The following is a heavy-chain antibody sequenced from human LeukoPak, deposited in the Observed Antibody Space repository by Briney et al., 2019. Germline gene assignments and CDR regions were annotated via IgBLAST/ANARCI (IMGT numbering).Heavy chain of an antibody. CDR1: GFTFSSYS. D-gene: IGHD5-24*01. CDR3: ARVHPDGYNGLWDY. CDR2: IDTSSSTI. J-gene: IGHJ4*02. Sequence: GGSLRLPCVASGFTFSSYSMSWVRQAPGKGLEWVSYIDTSSSTIYYADSVKGRFTISRDNAKNSLYLQMKSLRAEDTAVYYCARVHPDGYNGLWDYWGQGTLVTASS. V-gene: IGHV3-48*04.